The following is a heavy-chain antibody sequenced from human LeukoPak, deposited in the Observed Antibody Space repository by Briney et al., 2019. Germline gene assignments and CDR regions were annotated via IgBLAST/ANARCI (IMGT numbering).Heavy chain of an antibody. D-gene: IGHD3-10*01. V-gene: IGHV3-30*02. CDR3: AKDVGYGSGSYDYYYGMDV. Sequence: GGSLRLSCAASGFTFSSYGMHWVRQAPGKGLEWVAFIRYDGSNKYYADSVKGRFTISRDNSKNTLYLQMNSLRAEDTAVYYCAKDVGYGSGSYDYYYGMDVWGQGTTVTVSS. CDR1: GFTFSSYG. J-gene: IGHJ6*02. CDR2: IRYDGSNK.